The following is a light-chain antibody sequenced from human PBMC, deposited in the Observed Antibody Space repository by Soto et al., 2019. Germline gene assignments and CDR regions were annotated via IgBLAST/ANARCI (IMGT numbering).Light chain of an antibody. Sequence: IVLTQSPGTLXXXXXXXXXXXXXXSQSVSSSYLAWYQQKPGQAPRLLIYGASSRATGIPDRFSGSGSGTDFTLTISRLEPEDFAVYYCQQYGSSPKTFGQGTKV. CDR2: GAS. CDR3: QQYGSSPKT. CDR1: QSVSSSY. V-gene: IGKV3-20*01. J-gene: IGKJ1*01.